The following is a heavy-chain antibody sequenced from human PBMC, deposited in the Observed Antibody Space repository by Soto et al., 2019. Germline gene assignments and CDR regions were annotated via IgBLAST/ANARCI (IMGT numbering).Heavy chain of an antibody. D-gene: IGHD6-19*01. CDR3: SRDAQKWLVAAFDI. Sequence: ASVKVSCEASGYTFTSYYIHWVRQAPGQGLEWMGLISPYNGNTNYVQKFQGRVTMTTDTPTSTVYMELRSLRSDDTAVYYCSRDAQKWLVAAFDIWGQGTMVTVSS. J-gene: IGHJ3*02. CDR1: GYTFTSYY. CDR2: ISPYNGNT. V-gene: IGHV1-18*04.